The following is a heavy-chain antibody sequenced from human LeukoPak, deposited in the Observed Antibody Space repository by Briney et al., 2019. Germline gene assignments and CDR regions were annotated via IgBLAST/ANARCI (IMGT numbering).Heavy chain of an antibody. Sequence: GGSLRPSCAASGFTFSSYGMSWVRQAPGKGLEWVSAISGSGGSTYYADSVKGRFTISRDNSKNTLYLQMNSLRAEDTAVYYCAKTLFSSYGDYLLGDWGQGTLVTVSS. CDR2: ISGSGGST. J-gene: IGHJ4*02. CDR3: AKTLFSSYGDYLLGD. V-gene: IGHV3-23*01. CDR1: GFTFSSYG. D-gene: IGHD4-17*01.